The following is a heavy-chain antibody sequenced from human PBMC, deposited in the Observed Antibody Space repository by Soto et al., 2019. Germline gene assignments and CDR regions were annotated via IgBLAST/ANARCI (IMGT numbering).Heavy chain of an antibody. CDR3: ARMSLHDSSGFDY. V-gene: IGHV2-5*02. D-gene: IGHD3-3*01. CDR1: GFSLSTSGVG. CDR2: MYWDDDK. Sequence: QITLKESGPTLVKPTQTLTLTCTFSGFSLSTSGVGVGRIRQPPGKALEWLSLMYWDDDKRNSPALESRLTITKDTSKNQVILTMTNMDPMDTATYYCARMSLHDSSGFDYWGQGALVTVSS. J-gene: IGHJ4*02.